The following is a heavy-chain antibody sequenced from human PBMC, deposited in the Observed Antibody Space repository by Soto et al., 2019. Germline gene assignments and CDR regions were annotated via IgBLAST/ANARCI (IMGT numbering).Heavy chain of an antibody. CDR1: GYTLTELS. V-gene: IGHV1-24*01. CDR3: ATGKDTYYYDGSGYYVAFDY. CDR2: FDPEDGET. Sequence: ASVKVSCKVSGYTLTELSMHWVRQAPGKGLEWMGGFDPEDGETIYAQKFQGRVTMTEDTSTDTAYMELSSLRSEDTAVYYCATGKDTYYYDGSGYYVAFDYWGQGTLVTVS. D-gene: IGHD3-22*01. J-gene: IGHJ4*02.